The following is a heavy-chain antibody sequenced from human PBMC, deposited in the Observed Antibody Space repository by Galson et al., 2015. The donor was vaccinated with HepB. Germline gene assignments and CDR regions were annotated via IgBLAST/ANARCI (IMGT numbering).Heavy chain of an antibody. CDR1: GGTFSSYA. CDR3: ARAASFYDAFDI. Sequence: SVKVSCKASGGTFSSYAISWVRQAPGQGLEWMGGIIPIFGTANYAQKFQGRVTITADESTSTAYMELSSLRSEDTAVYYCARAASFYDAFDIWGQGTMVTVSS. D-gene: IGHD2/OR15-2a*01. J-gene: IGHJ3*02. CDR2: IIPIFGTA. V-gene: IGHV1-69*13.